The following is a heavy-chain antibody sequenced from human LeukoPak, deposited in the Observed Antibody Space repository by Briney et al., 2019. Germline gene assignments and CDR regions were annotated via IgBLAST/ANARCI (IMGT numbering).Heavy chain of an antibody. J-gene: IGHJ6*03. CDR3: ARDRGHYYYYFMDV. D-gene: IGHD3-10*01. V-gene: IGHV4-61*02. CDR2: IYTSGST. Sequence: PSETLSLTCTVSGGSISSGSYYWSWIRQPAGKGLEWIGRIYTSGSTKYNPSLKSRVTISVDTSKNQFSLKLSSVTAADTVVYYCARDRGHYYYYFMDVWGKGTTVTVSS. CDR1: GGSISSGSYY.